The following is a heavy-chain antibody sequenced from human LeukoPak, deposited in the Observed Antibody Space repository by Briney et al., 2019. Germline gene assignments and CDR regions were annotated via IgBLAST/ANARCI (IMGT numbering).Heavy chain of an antibody. CDR3: ARTYGDYLGYYYYYMDV. CDR2: MNPNSGNT. J-gene: IGHJ6*03. CDR1: GYTFTSYD. V-gene: IGHV1-8*03. D-gene: IGHD4-17*01. Sequence: GASVKVSCKASGYTFTSYDINWVRQATGQGLEWMGWMNPNSGNTGYAQKFQGRVTITRNTSISTAYMELSSLRSEDTAVYYCARTYGDYLGYYYYYMDVWGKGTTVTVSS.